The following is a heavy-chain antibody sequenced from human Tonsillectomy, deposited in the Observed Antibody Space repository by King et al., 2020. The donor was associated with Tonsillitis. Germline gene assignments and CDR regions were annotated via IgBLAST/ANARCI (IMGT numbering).Heavy chain of an antibody. CDR3: ARNSSDPKFYYYYYMDV. V-gene: IGHV3-7*04. D-gene: IGHD3-22*01. J-gene: IGHJ6*03. CDR2: IKQDGSEK. Sequence: VQLVESGGGLVQPGGSLRLSCAASGFTFSNYWMSWVRQAPGKGLEWVANIKQDGSEKYYVDSLKGRITISRDNAKKSLHLQMNSLRAEDTAMYYCARNSSDPKFYYYYYMDVWGQGTTVTVSS. CDR1: GFTFSNYW.